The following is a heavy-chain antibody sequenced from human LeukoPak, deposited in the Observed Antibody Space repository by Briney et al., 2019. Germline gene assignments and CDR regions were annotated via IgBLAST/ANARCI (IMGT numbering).Heavy chain of an antibody. J-gene: IGHJ4*02. V-gene: IGHV3-20*04. D-gene: IGHD3-22*01. CDR3: ARDTSYDSSGYYWPYYFDY. Sequence: PGGSLRLSCAASGFTFDDYGMSWVRQAPGKGLEWVSGINWNGGSTGYADSVKGRFTISRDNAKNSLYLQMNSLRAEDTALYYCARDTSYDSSGYYWPYYFDYWGQGTLVTVSS. CDR1: GFTFDDYG. CDR2: INWNGGST.